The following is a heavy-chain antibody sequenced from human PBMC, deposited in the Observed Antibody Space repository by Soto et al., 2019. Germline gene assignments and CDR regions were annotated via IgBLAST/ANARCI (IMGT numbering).Heavy chain of an antibody. CDR3: ARDPVRDSPIEY. D-gene: IGHD3-22*01. J-gene: IGHJ4*02. V-gene: IGHV3-33*01. CDR1: GFTLSDYG. CDR2: IWHDGGAK. Sequence: QVQLVESGGGVVQPGRSLRLSCTASGFTLSDYGMHWVRQAPGKGLEWVAVIWHDGGAKYYAESVTGRITISRDNSKNTVHRQSDSPGAEDTALYYCARDPVRDSPIEYWGQGTLVTVSS.